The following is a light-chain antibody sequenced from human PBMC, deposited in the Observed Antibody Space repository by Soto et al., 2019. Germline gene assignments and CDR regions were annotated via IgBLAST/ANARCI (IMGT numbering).Light chain of an antibody. J-gene: IGKJ2*01. CDR2: GAS. Sequence: EIVLTQYPGTLSLSPGERATLSCRASQSVSSSYLAWYQQKPGQAPRLLIYGASSRATGIPDRFSGSGSGTDFTLTISRLEPEDFAVYYCQQRHTFGQGTKLEIK. CDR1: QSVSSSY. V-gene: IGKV3-20*01. CDR3: QQRHT.